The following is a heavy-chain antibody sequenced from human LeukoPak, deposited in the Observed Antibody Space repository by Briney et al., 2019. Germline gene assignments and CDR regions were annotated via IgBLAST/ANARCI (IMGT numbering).Heavy chain of an antibody. CDR3: ARVATTDFDY. CDR1: GFTFSSYG. V-gene: IGHV3-23*01. D-gene: IGHD1-1*01. Sequence: GGSLRLSCAASGFTFSSYGMSWVRQAPGEGLEWVSAISDSGGSTYYADSVRGRFTISRDNSKNTLYLQMNSLRAEDTAVYYCARVATTDFDYWGQGTLVTVSS. CDR2: ISDSGGST. J-gene: IGHJ4*02.